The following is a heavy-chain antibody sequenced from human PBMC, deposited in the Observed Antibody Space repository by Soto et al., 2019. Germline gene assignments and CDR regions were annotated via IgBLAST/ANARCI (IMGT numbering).Heavy chain of an antibody. J-gene: IGHJ3*02. Sequence: GGSLRLSCAASGFTFSDYYMSWIRQAPGKGLEWVSYISSSGSTIYYADSVKGRFTISRANAKNSLYLQMNSLRAEDTAVYYCAREIVAVAGTAFDIWGQGTMVTVSS. V-gene: IGHV3-11*01. D-gene: IGHD6-19*01. CDR1: GFTFSDYY. CDR3: AREIVAVAGTAFDI. CDR2: ISSSGSTI.